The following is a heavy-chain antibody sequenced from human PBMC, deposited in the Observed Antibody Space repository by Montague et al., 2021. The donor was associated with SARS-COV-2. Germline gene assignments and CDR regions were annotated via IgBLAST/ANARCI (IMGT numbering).Heavy chain of an antibody. V-gene: IGHV4-34*01. D-gene: IGHD3-10*01. CDR1: GASFSGYY. J-gene: IGHJ6*02. CDR2: INHSGST. CDR3: ARGRRILLWFGELLSGGDYYGMDV. Sequence: SETLSLTCAVYGASFSGYYWSWIRQPPGKGLEWIGEINHSGSTNYNPSLESRVTISVDTSKNQFSLKLSSVTAADTAVYYCARGRRILLWFGELLSGGDYYGMDVWGQGTTVTVSS.